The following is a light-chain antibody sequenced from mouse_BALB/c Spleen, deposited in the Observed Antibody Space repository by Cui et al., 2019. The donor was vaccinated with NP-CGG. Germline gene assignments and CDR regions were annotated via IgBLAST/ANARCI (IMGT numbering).Light chain of an antibody. J-gene: IGLJ1*01. V-gene: IGLV1*01. CDR3: ALWYSNHWV. CDR2: GTN. Sequence: AVVTQEIAPPTSPGETVTVTCRSSTGAVTTSNYANWVQEKPDHLFTGLIGGTNNRAPGVPARFSGSLIGDKAALTITGAQTEDEAIYFCALWYSNHWVFGGGTKLTVL. CDR1: TGAVTTSNY.